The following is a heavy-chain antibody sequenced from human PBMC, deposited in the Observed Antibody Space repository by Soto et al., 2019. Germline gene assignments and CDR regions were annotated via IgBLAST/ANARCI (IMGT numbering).Heavy chain of an antibody. CDR3: AREDLSLYYFYY. V-gene: IGHV3-30*03. Sequence: GGSLRLSCAASGFTFSSYCMHWVRQAPGKGLEWVAVISYDGSNKYYADSVKGRFTISRDNSKNTLYLQMNSLRAEDTAVYYCAREDLSLYYFYYWGQGTLVTVSS. J-gene: IGHJ4*02. CDR2: ISYDGSNK. CDR1: GFTFSSYC.